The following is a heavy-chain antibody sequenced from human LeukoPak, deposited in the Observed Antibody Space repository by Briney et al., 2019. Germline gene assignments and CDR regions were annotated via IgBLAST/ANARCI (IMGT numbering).Heavy chain of an antibody. CDR3: ARGLLYSPMDV. CDR1: GYTFTGYY. Sequence: ASVKVSCKASGYTFTGYYMYWVRQAPGQGLEWMGWINPKSGDTEFAQKFQGRVTMTRDTSISTAYMELSRLTSDDTAVYYCARGLLYSPMDVWGQGTTVIVSS. V-gene: IGHV1-2*02. D-gene: IGHD3-3*01. CDR2: INPKSGDT. J-gene: IGHJ6*02.